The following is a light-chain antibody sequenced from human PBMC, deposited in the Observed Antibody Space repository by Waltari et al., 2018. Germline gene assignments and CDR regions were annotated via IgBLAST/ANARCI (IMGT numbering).Light chain of an antibody. V-gene: IGLV2-14*01. Sequence: QSALTQPASVSGSPGQSITISCTGTTSDIGAYNYVSWYQQHPGKAPKLMIYEVTRWPSGGANRFSGSKSGNTASLTISGLQAEDEADYYCTSYTRTNTVMFGGGTKVTVL. J-gene: IGLJ3*02. CDR2: EVT. CDR1: TSDIGAYNY. CDR3: TSYTRTNTVM.